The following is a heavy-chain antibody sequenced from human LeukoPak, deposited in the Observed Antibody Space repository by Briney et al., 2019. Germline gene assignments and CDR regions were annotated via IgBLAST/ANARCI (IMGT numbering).Heavy chain of an antibody. CDR2: ISAYNGNT. D-gene: IGHD3-10*01. CDR3: AREEKRITMVRGGDS. V-gene: IGHV1-18*01. J-gene: IGHJ4*02. CDR1: GYTFTSYG. Sequence: ASMKVSCKASGYTFTSYGISWVRQAPGQGLEWMGWISAYNGNTNYAQKLQGRVTMTTDTSTSTAYMELRSLRSDDTAVYYCAREEKRITMVRGGDSWGQGTLVTVSS.